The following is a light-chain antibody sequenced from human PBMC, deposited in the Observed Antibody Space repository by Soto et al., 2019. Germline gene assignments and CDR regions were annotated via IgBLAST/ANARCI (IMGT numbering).Light chain of an antibody. V-gene: IGKV1-39*01. J-gene: IGKJ4*01. CDR2: AAS. CDR3: QQSYSTPLT. CDR1: QSISSY. Sequence: DIQMTQSPSSLSASVGDRVTITCRASQSISSYLNWYQQKPGKAPKLLIYAASSLQSGDPSRFSGSGSGTDLTLTISSLQPEDFATYYCQQSYSTPLTFGGGTKVDIK.